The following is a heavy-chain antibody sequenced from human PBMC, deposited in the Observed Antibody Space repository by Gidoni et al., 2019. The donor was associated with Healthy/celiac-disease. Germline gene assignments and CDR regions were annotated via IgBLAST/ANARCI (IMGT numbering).Heavy chain of an antibody. CDR2: ISGSGGST. J-gene: IGHJ5*02. CDR3: AKDPSRIQLWYPSHWFDP. V-gene: IGHV3-23*01. CDR1: GFTFSSYA. D-gene: IGHD5-18*01. Sequence: EVQLLESGGGLVQPGGSLRLSCAASGFTFSSYAMSWVRQAPGKGLEWVSAISGSGGSTYYADSVKGRFTISRDNSKNTLYLQMNSLRAEDTAVYYCAKDPSRIQLWYPSHWFDPWGQGTLVTVSS.